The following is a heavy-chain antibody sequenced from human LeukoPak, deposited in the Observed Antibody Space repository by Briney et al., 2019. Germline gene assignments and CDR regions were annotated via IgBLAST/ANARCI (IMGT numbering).Heavy chain of an antibody. Sequence: GGSLRLSCAASGFTFDDYAMHWVRQAPGKGLEWASLISWDGGSTYYADSVKGRFTISRDNSKNSLYLEIDSLRGEDTALYYCAKGSVTTPPAFDYWGQGTLVTVSS. D-gene: IGHD4-17*01. CDR1: GFTFDDYA. CDR3: AKGSVTTPPAFDY. J-gene: IGHJ4*02. V-gene: IGHV3-43D*03. CDR2: ISWDGGST.